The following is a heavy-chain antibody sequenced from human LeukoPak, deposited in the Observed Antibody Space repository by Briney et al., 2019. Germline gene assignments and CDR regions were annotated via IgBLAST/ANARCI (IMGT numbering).Heavy chain of an antibody. CDR1: GFTFSSYW. J-gene: IGHJ1*01. V-gene: IGHV3-74*01. Sequence: GGSLRLSCAASGFTFSSYWMHWVRQAPGEGLVWVSRISTDGSTTTYADSVKGRFTISRDNSKNTLYLQMNSLRTEDTAVYYCVDYGEHWGQGILVTVSS. CDR3: VDYGEH. CDR2: ISTDGSTT. D-gene: IGHD4-17*01.